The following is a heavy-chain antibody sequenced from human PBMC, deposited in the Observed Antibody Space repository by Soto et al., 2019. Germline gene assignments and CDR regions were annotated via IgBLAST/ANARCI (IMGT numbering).Heavy chain of an antibody. J-gene: IGHJ4*02. CDR2: ISSSSSYI. D-gene: IGHD1-20*01. CDR3: ARDLDELINGTPLGAY. V-gene: IGHV3-21*01. CDR1: GFTFSSYS. Sequence: GGSLRLSCAASGFTFSSYSMNWVRQAPGKGLEWVSSISSSSSYIYYADSVKGRFTISRDNAKNSLYLQMNSLRAEDTAVYYCARDLDELINGTPLGAYWGQGILVNVS.